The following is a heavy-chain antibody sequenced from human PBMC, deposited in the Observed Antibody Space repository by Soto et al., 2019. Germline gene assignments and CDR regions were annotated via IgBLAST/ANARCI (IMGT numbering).Heavy chain of an antibody. V-gene: IGHV3-66*01. D-gene: IGHD1-26*01. CDR1: GFSVSSNY. CDR2: ISSGGST. Sequence: EMQLVESGGGLVQPGGSLRLSCAASGFSVSSNYMSWVRQAPGKGLDWVSVISSGGSTNYADSVKDRFTISRDNSKNTHSLRMNSLRAEDTAVYYCAGDRAGSYGSDFGGEGTLVTVSS. CDR3: AGDRAGSYGSDF. J-gene: IGHJ4*02.